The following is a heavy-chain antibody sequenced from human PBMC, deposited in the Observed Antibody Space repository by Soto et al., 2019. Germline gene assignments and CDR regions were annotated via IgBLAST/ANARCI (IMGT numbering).Heavy chain of an antibody. CDR1: GYTFTSYG. V-gene: IGHV1-18*04. J-gene: IGHJ4*02. CDR3: ASSKEDTGDFDY. D-gene: IGHD5-18*01. CDR2: ISAYNGNT. Sequence: ASVKVSCKASGYTFTSYGISWVRQAPGQGLEWMGWISAYNGNTNYAQKLQGRVTMTTDTSTSTAYMELRSLRSDDTAVYYCASSKEDTGDFDYWGQGTLVTVSS.